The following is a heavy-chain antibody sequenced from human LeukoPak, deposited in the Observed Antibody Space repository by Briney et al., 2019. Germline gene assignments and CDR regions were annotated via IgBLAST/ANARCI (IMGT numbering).Heavy chain of an antibody. CDR2: INPNSGGT. CDR3: ARALPTYYYDSSGYYDAFDI. D-gene: IGHD3-22*01. Sequence: ASVKVSCKASGYTFTGYYMHWVRQAPGQGLEWMGWINPNSGGTDYAQKFQGRVTMTRDTSISTAYMELSRLRSDDTAVYYCARALPTYYYDSSGYYDAFDIWGQGTMVTVSS. J-gene: IGHJ3*02. CDR1: GYTFTGYY. V-gene: IGHV1-2*02.